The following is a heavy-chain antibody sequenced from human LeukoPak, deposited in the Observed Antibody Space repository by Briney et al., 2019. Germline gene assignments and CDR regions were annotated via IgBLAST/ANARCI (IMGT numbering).Heavy chain of an antibody. CDR1: GFTFSSYW. Sequence: PGGSLRLSCAASGFTFSSYWMHWVRQAPGKGLVWLSRINSDGSSTSYADSVKGRFTISRDNAKNTLYLQMNSLRAEDTAVYYCARGYSGYPTDYWGQGTLVTVSS. CDR2: INSDGSST. CDR3: ARGYSGYPTDY. V-gene: IGHV3-74*01. D-gene: IGHD5-12*01. J-gene: IGHJ4*02.